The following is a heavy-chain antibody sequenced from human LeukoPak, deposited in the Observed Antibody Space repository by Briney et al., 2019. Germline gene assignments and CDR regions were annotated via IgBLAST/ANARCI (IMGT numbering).Heavy chain of an antibody. CDR1: GYTFTSYG. J-gene: IGHJ4*02. V-gene: IGHV1-18*01. D-gene: IGHD1-26*01. CDR2: ISAYNGNT. Sequence: ASVKVSCKASGYTFTSYGISWVRQAPGQGLEWMGWISAYNGNTNYAQKLQGRVTIARDTSASTAYMELRSLRSDDTAVYYCARDPRGGSPMPHFDYWGQGTLVTVSS. CDR3: ARDPRGGSPMPHFDY.